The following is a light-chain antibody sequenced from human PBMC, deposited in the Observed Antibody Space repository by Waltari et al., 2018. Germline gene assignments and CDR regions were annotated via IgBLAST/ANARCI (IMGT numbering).Light chain of an antibody. CDR2: ATS. V-gene: IGKV1-39*01. CDR3: QQSFTTPYT. CDR1: QRISTY. J-gene: IGKJ2*01. Sequence: DIQMTQSPSTLSASVGDRVTITCRASQRISTYFNWYQQKPGKAPKLLIYATSSLQTGVPPRFSGSAAGTDFTLTIGSLQPEDFATYYCQQSFTTPYTFGQGTNLQIK.